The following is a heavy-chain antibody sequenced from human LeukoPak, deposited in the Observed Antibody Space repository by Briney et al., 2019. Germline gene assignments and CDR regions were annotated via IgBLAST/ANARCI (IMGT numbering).Heavy chain of an antibody. Sequence: SETLSLTCTVSGGSISSSSYYWGWIRQPPGKGLEWIGSIYYSGSTYYNPSLKSRVTISVDTSKNQFSLKLSSVTAADTAVYYCASNSFDYYGSGSYSVDYWGQGTLVTVSS. CDR3: ASNSFDYYGSGSYSVDY. V-gene: IGHV4-39*07. CDR1: GGSISSSSYY. D-gene: IGHD3-10*01. J-gene: IGHJ4*02. CDR2: IYYSGST.